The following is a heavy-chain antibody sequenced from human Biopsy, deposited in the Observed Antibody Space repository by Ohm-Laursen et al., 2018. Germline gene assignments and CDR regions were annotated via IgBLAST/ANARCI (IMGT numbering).Heavy chain of an antibody. V-gene: IGHV4-59*01. CDR3: ARDVKRYCSGTSCYSGYFGMDV. CDR2: VYYSGTT. Sequence: TLSLTCTVSGGFISTYYWNWIRQPPGKGLEWIGDVYYSGTTNYNPSLKSRLTISVDTSKNQFSLNLNSVTAADTAVYFCARDVKRYCSGTSCYSGYFGMDVWGQGTTVTVS. CDR1: GGFISTYY. J-gene: IGHJ6*02. D-gene: IGHD2-2*01.